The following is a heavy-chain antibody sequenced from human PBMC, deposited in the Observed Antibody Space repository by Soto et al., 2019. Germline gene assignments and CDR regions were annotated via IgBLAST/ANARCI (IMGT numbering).Heavy chain of an antibody. Sequence: QLQLQESGPGLVKPSETLSLTCTVAGGSISSSTYYWGWIRQPPGKGLEWTGSIYYSGSTYYNPSLKSRVTISVDTSKNQFSLELSSVTAADTAAYYCARHRRYGDYPYYYYYMDVWGKGTTVTVSS. D-gene: IGHD4-17*01. CDR1: GGSISSSTYY. CDR2: IYYSGST. J-gene: IGHJ6*03. V-gene: IGHV4-39*01. CDR3: ARHRRYGDYPYYYYYMDV.